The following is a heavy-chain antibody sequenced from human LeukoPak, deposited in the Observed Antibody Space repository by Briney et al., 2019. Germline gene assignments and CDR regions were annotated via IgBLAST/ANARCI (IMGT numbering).Heavy chain of an antibody. Sequence: GGSLRLSCAASGFTFSSYSMNWVRQAPGKGLEWVSYISSIGSTIYYADSVKGRFTISRDNAKNSLYLQMNSLRTEDTAVYYCAELGITMTGGAWGKRGTVTISS. CDR2: ISSIGSTI. CDR3: AELGITMTGGA. CDR1: GFTFSSYS. J-gene: IGHJ6*04. V-gene: IGHV3-48*04. D-gene: IGHD3-22*01.